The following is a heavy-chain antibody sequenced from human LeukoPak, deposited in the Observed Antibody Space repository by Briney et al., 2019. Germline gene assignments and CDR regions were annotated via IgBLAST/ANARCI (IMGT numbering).Heavy chain of an antibody. D-gene: IGHD3-16*01. CDR1: GGSFSGYY. CDR2: INHSGST. J-gene: IGHJ4*02. Sequence: SEALSLTCAVYGGSFSGYYWSWIRQPPGKGLEWIGEINHSGSTNYNPSLKSRVTISVDTSKNQFSLKLSSVTAADTAAYYCVRGRNMIWGQGTLVTVSS. CDR3: VRGRNMI. V-gene: IGHV4-34*01.